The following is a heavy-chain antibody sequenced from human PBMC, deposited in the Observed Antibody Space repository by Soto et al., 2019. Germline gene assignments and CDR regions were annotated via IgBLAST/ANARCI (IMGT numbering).Heavy chain of an antibody. CDR3: ASVWAMP. Sequence: SETLSLTCAVYGGPFSDYYWSWIRQSPGKGLEWIGEITDSGGTNYNPSLKSRVTISIDTSKSQFSLKLSSVTAADTAVYYCASVWAMPWGQGTLVTVS. D-gene: IGHD2-2*01. V-gene: IGHV4-34*01. J-gene: IGHJ4*02. CDR1: GGPFSDYY. CDR2: ITDSGGT.